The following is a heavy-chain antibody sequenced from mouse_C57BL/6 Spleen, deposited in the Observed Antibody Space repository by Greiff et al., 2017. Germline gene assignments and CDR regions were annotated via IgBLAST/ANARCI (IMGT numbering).Heavy chain of an antibody. V-gene: IGHV5-9-1*02. Sequence: DVKLVESGEGLVKPGGSLKLSCAASGFTFSSYAMSWVRQTPEKRLEWVAYISSGGDYIYYADTVKGRFTISRDNARNTLYLQMSSLKSEDTAMYYCTRGKGYSNSYYAMDYWGQGTSVTVSS. J-gene: IGHJ4*01. D-gene: IGHD2-5*01. CDR3: TRGKGYSNSYYAMDY. CDR1: GFTFSSYA. CDR2: ISSGGDYI.